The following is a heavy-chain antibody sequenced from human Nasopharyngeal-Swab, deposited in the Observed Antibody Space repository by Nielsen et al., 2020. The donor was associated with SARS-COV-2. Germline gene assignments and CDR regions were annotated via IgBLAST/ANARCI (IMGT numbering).Heavy chain of an antibody. J-gene: IGHJ3*02. CDR2: IYYSGST. Sequence: RQASGKGLEWIGYIYYSGSTYYNPSLKSRATISVDTSKNQFSLKLSSVTAADTAVYYCARETIPYDSSGFDAFDIWGQGTMVTVSS. CDR3: ARETIPYDSSGFDAFDI. D-gene: IGHD3-22*01. V-gene: IGHV4-31*02.